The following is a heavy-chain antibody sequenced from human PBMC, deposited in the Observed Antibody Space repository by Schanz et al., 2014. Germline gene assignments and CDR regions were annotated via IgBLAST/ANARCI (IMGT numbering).Heavy chain of an antibody. V-gene: IGHV1-24*01. D-gene: IGHD3-10*01. CDR1: GYTVSALA. CDR2: FDVEDGET. CDR3: ATNSPFRMVRGSNAFDA. Sequence: QVQLLQSGSEVKKPGASVKVSCEISGYTVSALAMHWVRQAPGKGLEWLGGFDVEDGETIYAQKFQGRVTMTEDTSTETAYMELSGLRSGDTAVYYCATNSPFRMVRGSNAFDAWGQWTMVTVSS. J-gene: IGHJ3*01.